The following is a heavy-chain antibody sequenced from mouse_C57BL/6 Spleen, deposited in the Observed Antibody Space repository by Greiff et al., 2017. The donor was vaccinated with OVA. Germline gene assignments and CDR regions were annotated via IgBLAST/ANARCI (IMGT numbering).Heavy chain of an antibody. Sequence: VQLKESGTVLARPGASVTMSCQTSGYTFPSYWMHFVTPRPVPGLDLIGSIYPGNSDTSYNQKFKGKAKLTAVTSASTAYMELSSLTNEDSAVYYGTRRGYYGSSLDYWGKGKNLTVSA. D-gene: IGHD1-1*01. J-gene: IGHJ2*01. CDR3: TRRGYYGSSLDY. V-gene: IGHV1-5*01. CDR1: GYTFPSYW. CDR2: IYPGNSDT.